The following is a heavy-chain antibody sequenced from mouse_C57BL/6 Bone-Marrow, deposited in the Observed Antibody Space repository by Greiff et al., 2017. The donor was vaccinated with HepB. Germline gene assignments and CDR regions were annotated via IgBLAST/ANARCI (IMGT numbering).Heavy chain of an antibody. CDR1: GFTFSSYA. V-gene: IGHV5-4*01. CDR3: GRDERGFYYAMDY. CDR2: ISDGGSYT. J-gene: IGHJ4*01. Sequence: EVKVVESGGGLVKPGGSLKLSCAASGFTFSSYAMSWVRQTPEKRLEWVATISDGGSYTYYPDNVKGRFTISRDNAKNNLYLQMSHLTSEDTAMYYCGRDERGFYYAMDYWGQGTSVTVSS.